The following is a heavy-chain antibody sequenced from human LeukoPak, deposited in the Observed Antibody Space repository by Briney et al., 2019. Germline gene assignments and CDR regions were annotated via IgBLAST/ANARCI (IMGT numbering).Heavy chain of an antibody. Sequence: ASVTVSCKASGYTFTGYYIHWVRQAPGQGLEWMGCINPNSGGTNYAQKFQGRVTMTMDTSISTSYMELSRLRSDDTAVYYCARESRYYYDSSNGWFDPWGQGTLVTVSS. V-gene: IGHV1-2*02. CDR3: ARESRYYYDSSNGWFDP. CDR2: INPNSGGT. CDR1: GYTFTGYY. J-gene: IGHJ5*02. D-gene: IGHD3-22*01.